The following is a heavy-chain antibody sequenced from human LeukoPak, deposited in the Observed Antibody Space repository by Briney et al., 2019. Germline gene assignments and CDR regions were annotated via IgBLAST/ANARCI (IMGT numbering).Heavy chain of an antibody. CDR3: ARGGWYVFDY. J-gene: IGHJ4*02. V-gene: IGHV4-59*01. CDR2: IYYSGST. Sequence: SETLSLTCSVSGGSMRSYYWSWIRHPPGKGLEWIGYIYYSGSTNNNPSLKSRLTISVNTSKNQFSLKLSSVTAADTAVYYCARGGWYVFDYWGQGTLLTVSS. CDR1: GGSMRSYY. D-gene: IGHD6-19*01.